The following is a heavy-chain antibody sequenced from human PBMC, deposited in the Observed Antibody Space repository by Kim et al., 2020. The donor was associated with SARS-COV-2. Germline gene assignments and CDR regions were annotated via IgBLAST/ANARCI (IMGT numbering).Heavy chain of an antibody. D-gene: IGHD3-10*01. CDR2: ISSSSSSI. V-gene: IGHV3-48*02. Sequence: GGSLRLSCAASGFTFSSYSMNWVRQAPGKGLECVSYISSSSSSIYYADSVKGRFTISRDNAKNSLYLQMNSLRDEDTAVYYCARVLDTMVQGVNYWGQGTLVTVSS. J-gene: IGHJ4*02. CDR1: GFTFSSYS. CDR3: ARVLDTMVQGVNY.